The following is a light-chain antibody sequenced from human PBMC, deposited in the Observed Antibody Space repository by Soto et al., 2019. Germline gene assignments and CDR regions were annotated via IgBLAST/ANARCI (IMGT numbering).Light chain of an antibody. Sequence: GDIVAIPCRASQSISSWLAWYQPKPGKAPKLLIYDASSLESGGPSRFSGSGSGTEFTLTISSLQPDDFATYYCQQYSSYWTFGQGTKVDIK. CDR2: DAS. CDR3: QQYSSYWT. J-gene: IGKJ1*01. CDR1: QSISSW. V-gene: IGKV1-5*01.